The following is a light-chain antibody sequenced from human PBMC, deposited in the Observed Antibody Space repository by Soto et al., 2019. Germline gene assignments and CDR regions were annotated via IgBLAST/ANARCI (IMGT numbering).Light chain of an antibody. CDR3: QQRSTWPRT. J-gene: IGKJ1*01. CDR1: QSVSSY. V-gene: IGKV3-11*01. Sequence: EIVLTQSPATLSLSPGERATLSCRAGQSVSSYLAWYQQKPGQAPRLLIYDASNRATGIPARFSGSGSGTDFTLTISSLEPEDFAVYYCQQRSTWPRTFGQGTKVEIK. CDR2: DAS.